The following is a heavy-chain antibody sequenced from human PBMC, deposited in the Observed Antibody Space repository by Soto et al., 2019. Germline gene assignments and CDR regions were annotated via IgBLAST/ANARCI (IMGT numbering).Heavy chain of an antibody. V-gene: IGHV1-18*01. D-gene: IGHD3-16*02. J-gene: IGHJ5*02. CDR2: ISAYNGNT. CDR3: ARSSKVDYIWGSYRPNWFDP. Sequence: ASVKVSCKASGYTFTSYGISWVRQAPGQGLEWMGWISAYNGNTNYAQKLQGRVTMTTDTSTSTAYMELRSLRSDDTAVYYCARSSKVDYIWGSYRPNWFDPWGQGTLVTVSS. CDR1: GYTFTSYG.